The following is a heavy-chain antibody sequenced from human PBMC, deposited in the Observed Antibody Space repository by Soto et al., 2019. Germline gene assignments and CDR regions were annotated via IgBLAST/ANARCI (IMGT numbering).Heavy chain of an antibody. CDR3: ARGTAVTTTPTYYYMDV. D-gene: IGHD4-4*01. CDR1: GYSFTSYG. V-gene: IGHV1-18*01. Sequence: QVQLVQSGAEVKKPGASVKVSCTASGYSFTSYGISWVRQAPGQGLEWMGWISGYKAKTQYAQKFQGRVTMTTDTSTSTAYMDLRSLRSDDTAVYYCARGTAVTTTPTYYYMDVWGKGTTVTVSS. J-gene: IGHJ6*03. CDR2: ISGYKAKT.